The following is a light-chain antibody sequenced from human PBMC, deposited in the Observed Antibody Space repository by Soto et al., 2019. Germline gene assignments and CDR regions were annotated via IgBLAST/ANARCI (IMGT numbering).Light chain of an antibody. Sequence: SYELSQAPSVSVAPGKTASITCGGNNIGSESVHWYQQRPGQAPVMIIYYDSDRPSGIPERFSGSNSGNTATLTISRVEAGDEADYYCQVWDVRSDHVVFGGGTKLTVL. J-gene: IGLJ2*01. CDR3: QVWDVRSDHVV. V-gene: IGLV3-21*04. CDR1: NIGSES. CDR2: YDS.